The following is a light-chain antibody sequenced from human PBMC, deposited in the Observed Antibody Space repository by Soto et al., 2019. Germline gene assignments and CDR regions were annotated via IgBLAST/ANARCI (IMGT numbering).Light chain of an antibody. V-gene: IGKV1-27*01. CDR1: QDIRNF. CDR2: AAS. Sequence: DIQMTQSPTSLSASVGDRVTITCRASQDIRNFVAWYQQKPGKAPKLLIYAASTLQSGVPSRFSGSGSGTAFTLTINSLQPEDVATYSWQKYSSVPVLGPRTKVDIK. J-gene: IGKJ3*01. CDR3: QKYSSVPV.